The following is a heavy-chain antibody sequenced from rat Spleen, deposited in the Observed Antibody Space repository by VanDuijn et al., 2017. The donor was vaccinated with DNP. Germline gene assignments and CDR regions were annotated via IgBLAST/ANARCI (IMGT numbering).Heavy chain of an antibody. Sequence: EVQLVESGGDLVQPGRSLKLSCVVSRFTFNNYWMTWIRQVPGKGLEWVASIRNSGGNTYYPDSVKGRFTISRDVAKNTLYLQMNSLRSEDTATYYCARHVLPLRVWDYWGQGVMVTVSS. V-gene: IGHV5-31*01. CDR1: RFTFNNYW. J-gene: IGHJ2*01. CDR2: IRNSGGNT. CDR3: ARHVLPLRVWDY. D-gene: IGHD1-4*01.